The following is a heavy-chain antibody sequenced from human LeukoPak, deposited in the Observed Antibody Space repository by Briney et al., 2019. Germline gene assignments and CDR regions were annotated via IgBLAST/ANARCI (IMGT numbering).Heavy chain of an antibody. CDR1: GGSISSYY. D-gene: IGHD5-18*01. Sequence: SETLSLTCTVSGGSISSYYWSWIRQPPGKGLQWIGYIYYSGSTNYNPSLKSRVTISVDTSKNQFSLKLSPVTAADTAVYYCARATLGGYGPSYYYYYGMDVWGQGTTVTVSS. V-gene: IGHV4-59*01. CDR3: ARATLGGYGPSYYYYYGMDV. J-gene: IGHJ6*02. CDR2: IYYSGST.